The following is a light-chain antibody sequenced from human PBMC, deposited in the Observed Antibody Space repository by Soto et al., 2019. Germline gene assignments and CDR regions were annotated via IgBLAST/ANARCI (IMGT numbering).Light chain of an antibody. V-gene: IGLV2-8*01. CDR2: EIN. Sequence: QSALTQPPSASGSPGQSVTISCTGTSSDVGAYDYVSWYQHHPGKAPKLMIYEINKRPSGVPDRFSGSKSGNTDSLTVSGLQAEAEADYYSSSFAGSNNFPYVFGTGTKVTVL. CDR1: SSDVGAYDY. J-gene: IGLJ1*01. CDR3: SSFAGSNNFPYV.